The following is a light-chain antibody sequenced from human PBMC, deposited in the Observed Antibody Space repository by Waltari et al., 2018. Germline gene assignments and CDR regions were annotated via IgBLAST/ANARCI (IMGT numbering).Light chain of an antibody. J-gene: IGKJ4*01. CDR1: QSLLSSDGNTY. V-gene: IGKV2-30*01. Sequence: DVVMTQTPLSLSVTLGQSASISCRSSQSLLSSDGNTYVSWFHQRQGQSPRRLFYKVSFRDSEVPDRISSSGSDTDFSLEITSVEADDVGLYFCMQGTHWPPLTFGGGTKVEI. CDR3: MQGTHWPPLT. CDR2: KVS.